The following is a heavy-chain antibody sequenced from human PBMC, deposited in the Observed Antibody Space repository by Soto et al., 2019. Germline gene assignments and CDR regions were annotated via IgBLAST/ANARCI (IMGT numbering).Heavy chain of an antibody. CDR1: GFTFSSYA. V-gene: IGHV3-23*01. CDR3: AKDTIPLPSGSPLGTLDY. Sequence: EVQLLESGGGLVQPGGSLRLSCAASGFTFSSYAMSWVRQAPGKGLEWVSAISGSGGSTYYADSVKGRFTISRDNSKNTLYLQMNSLRAEDTAVYYCAKDTIPLPSGSPLGTLDYWGQGTLVTVSS. D-gene: IGHD1-26*01. CDR2: ISGSGGST. J-gene: IGHJ4*02.